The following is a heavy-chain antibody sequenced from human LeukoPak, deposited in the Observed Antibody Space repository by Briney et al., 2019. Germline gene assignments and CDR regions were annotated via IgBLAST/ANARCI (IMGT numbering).Heavy chain of an antibody. J-gene: IGHJ6*03. D-gene: IGHD3-9*01. Sequence: SSETLSLTCAVYGGSFSGYYWSWIRQPPGKGLEWIGEINHSGSTNYNPSLKSRVTISVDTSKNQFSLKLSSVTAADTAVYYCARAGYDILTGYPFYYYYYYMDVWGKGTTVTISS. CDR2: INHSGST. V-gene: IGHV4-34*01. CDR3: ARAGYDILTGYPFYYYYYYMDV. CDR1: GGSFSGYY.